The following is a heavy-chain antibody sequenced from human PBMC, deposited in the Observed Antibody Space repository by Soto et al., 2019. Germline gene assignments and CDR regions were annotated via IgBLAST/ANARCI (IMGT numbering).Heavy chain of an antibody. Sequence: ASETLSLTSPVSGGSISSYYWSWIRQPPGKGLEWIGYIYYSGSTNYNPSLKSRVTISVDTSKNQFSLKLSSVTAADTAVYYCARVSGYDLNFDYWGQGILVTVSS. V-gene: IGHV4-59*01. J-gene: IGHJ4*02. CDR3: ARVSGYDLNFDY. CDR1: GGSISSYY. CDR2: IYYSGST. D-gene: IGHD5-12*01.